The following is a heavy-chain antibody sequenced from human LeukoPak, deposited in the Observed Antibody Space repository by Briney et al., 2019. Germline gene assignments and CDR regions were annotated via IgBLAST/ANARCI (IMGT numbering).Heavy chain of an antibody. CDR2: IYYSGNT. CDR3: ARIPGP. J-gene: IGHJ5*02. V-gene: IGHV4-59*08. CDR1: GGSISSYY. Sequence: SETLSLTCTVSGGSISSYYWSWIRQSPGKGLEWIGHIYYSGNTNYNPSLKSRVTISVDTSKNQFSLKLNSVTAADTAVYYCARIPGPWGQGTLVTVSS. D-gene: IGHD2-2*02.